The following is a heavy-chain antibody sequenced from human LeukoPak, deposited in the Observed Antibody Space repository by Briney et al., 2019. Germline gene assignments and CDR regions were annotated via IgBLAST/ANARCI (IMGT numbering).Heavy chain of an antibody. V-gene: IGHV3-53*01. CDR1: GFTVSSNY. Sequence: GGSLRLSCAASGFTVSSNYMSWVRQAPGKGLEWVSVIYSGGSTYYADSVKGRFTISRDNSKNTLYLQMNSLRAEDTAVYYCARSHYGFWSGYPNWFDPWGQGTLVTVSS. J-gene: IGHJ5*02. CDR2: IYSGGST. CDR3: ARSHYGFWSGYPNWFDP. D-gene: IGHD3-3*01.